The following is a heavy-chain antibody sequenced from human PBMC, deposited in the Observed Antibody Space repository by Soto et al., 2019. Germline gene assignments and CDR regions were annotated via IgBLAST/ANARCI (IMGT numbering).Heavy chain of an antibody. CDR1: GGSISSSSYY. Sequence: SETLSLTCTVSGGSISSSSYYWGWIRQPPGKGLEWIGYIYYSGSTYYNPSLKSRVTISVDTSKNQFSLKLSSVTAADTAVYYCARDYYDSRDYYYYGMDVWGQGTTVTVSS. CDR3: ARDYYDSRDYYYYGMDV. D-gene: IGHD3-22*01. CDR2: IYYSGST. J-gene: IGHJ6*02. V-gene: IGHV4-30-4*08.